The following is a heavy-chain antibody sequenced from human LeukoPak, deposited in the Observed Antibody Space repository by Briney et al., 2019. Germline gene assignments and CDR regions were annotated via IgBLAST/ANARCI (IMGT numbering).Heavy chain of an antibody. CDR2: ISYDGSNI. J-gene: IGHJ4*02. V-gene: IGHV3-30*03. CDR3: ARDYSSGYYRTFDY. CDR1: GFTFGSSW. Sequence: PGGSLRLSCVVSGFTFGSSWMSWVRQAPGKGLEWVAVISYDGSNIYYADSVKGRFTISRDNSKNTLYLQVNSLRAEDTAVYYCARDYSSGYYRTFDYWGQGTLVTVSS. D-gene: IGHD3-22*01.